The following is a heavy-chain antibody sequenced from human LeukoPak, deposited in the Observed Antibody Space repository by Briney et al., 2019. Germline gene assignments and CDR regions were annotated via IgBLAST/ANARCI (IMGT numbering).Heavy chain of an antibody. CDR3: ARWQEAFDI. Sequence: SGTLSLTCAVSGGSIITSKWWSWVRQPPGKGLEWIADIYHSGTTNYNPSLKSRVTISVDTSKNQFSLKLSSVTAADTAVYYCARWQEAFDIWGQGTMVTVSS. CDR1: GGSIITSKW. J-gene: IGHJ3*02. D-gene: IGHD5-12*01. CDR2: IYHSGTT. V-gene: IGHV4-4*02.